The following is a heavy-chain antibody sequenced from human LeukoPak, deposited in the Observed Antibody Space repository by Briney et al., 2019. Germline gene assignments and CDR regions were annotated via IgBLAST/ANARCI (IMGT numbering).Heavy chain of an antibody. V-gene: IGHV3-48*01. J-gene: IGHJ4*02. CDR1: GYTFNKSP. D-gene: IGHD3-16*01. CDR2: IRDDSDGT. Sequence: GGSLRLSCAASGYTFNKSPMNWVRQAPGKGLEWISNIRDDSDGTTYADSVKGRFTISRDNAKNSLYLQINSLRAEDTAVYYCVKDLNWAFDYWGQGTLVTVSS. CDR3: VKDLNWAFDY.